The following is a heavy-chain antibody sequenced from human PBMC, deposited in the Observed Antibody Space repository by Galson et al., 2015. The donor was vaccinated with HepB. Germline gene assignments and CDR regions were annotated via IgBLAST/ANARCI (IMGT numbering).Heavy chain of an antibody. V-gene: IGHV3-23*01. CDR2: IGVNAGNT. Sequence: SLRLSCAASGFTFSSLGMTCVSAIGVNAGNTDYADSVKGRFTISRDNSKNMLYLQMNNLRAEDTAVYYCAKGTTNIDYWGQGTLVTVSS. D-gene: IGHD1-1*01. J-gene: IGHJ4*02. CDR1: GFTFSSLG. CDR3: AKGTTNIDY.